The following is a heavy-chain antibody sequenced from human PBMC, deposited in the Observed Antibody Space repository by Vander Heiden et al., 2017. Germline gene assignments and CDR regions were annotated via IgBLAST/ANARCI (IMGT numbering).Heavy chain of an antibody. D-gene: IGHD6-6*01. CDR1: GGSITSDY. J-gene: IGHJ6*02. Sequence: QVPLPASGPGLVQPPSTPSLTRPVSGGSITSDYWSWSRQPPGKGLEWIGYIYYSGSTNYNPSLKSRVTISVDKSKNQFSLKLSSVTAADTAVYYWARDSEVSDSSSSYDYAYYGMDVWGQGTTVTVSS. CDR2: IYYSGST. V-gene: IGHV4-59*12. CDR3: ARDSEVSDSSSSYDYAYYGMDV.